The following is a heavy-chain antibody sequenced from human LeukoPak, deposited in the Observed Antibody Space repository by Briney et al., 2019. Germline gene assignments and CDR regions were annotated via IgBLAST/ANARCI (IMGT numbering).Heavy chain of an antibody. J-gene: IGHJ4*02. CDR2: IWSGGNYA. V-gene: IGHV3-33*01. CDR1: GYTFSWHA. CDR3: AQGFSSGWYPY. Sequence: GGSLRLSCAASGYTFSWHAVHWVRQAPGKGLEWVAQIWSGGNYAYYGDSVKGRFIISRDNSKNTLYLQLTSLRAEDTAVYYCAQGFSSGWYPYWGQGSLVSVSS. D-gene: IGHD6-19*01.